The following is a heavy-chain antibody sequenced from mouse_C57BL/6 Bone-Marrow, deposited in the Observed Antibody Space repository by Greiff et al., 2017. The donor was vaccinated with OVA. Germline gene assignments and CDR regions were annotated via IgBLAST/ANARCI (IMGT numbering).Heavy chain of an antibody. J-gene: IGHJ3*01. V-gene: IGHV7-3*01. CDR1: GFTFTDYY. CDR2: IRNKANGSTS. Sequence: DVHLVESGAGLVQPGGSLSLSCEASGFTFTDYYMNWVRQPPGKALEWLGFIRNKANGSTSEYSATVKGRFTISRDNSQSILYLQMNALGAEDSATYYCARYNGPFAYWGKGTLVTVSA. CDR3: ARYNGPFAY.